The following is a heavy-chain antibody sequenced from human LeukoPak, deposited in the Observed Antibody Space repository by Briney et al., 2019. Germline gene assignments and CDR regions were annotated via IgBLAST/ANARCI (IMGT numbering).Heavy chain of an antibody. D-gene: IGHD1-26*01. J-gene: IGHJ4*02. V-gene: IGHV3-21*01. CDR1: GFTFSTYS. Sequence: GGSLRLSCAASGFTFSTYSMNWVRQAPGKGLECVSSISSSSSYIYYADSVKGRFTISRDNAKNSLYLQTNSLRAEDTAVYYCVRDGSYQKPYFDYWGQGTLVTVSS. CDR3: VRDGSYQKPYFDY. CDR2: ISSSSSYI.